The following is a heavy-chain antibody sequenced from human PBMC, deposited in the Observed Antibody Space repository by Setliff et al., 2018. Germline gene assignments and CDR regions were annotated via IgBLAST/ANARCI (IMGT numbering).Heavy chain of an antibody. Sequence: ASETLSLTCSVYGESFSGYQWSWIRQPPGKGLEWIGEINHSGSTNYNPSLKSRVSISVEKSKNQFSLKLTSVTAADTAVYYCARAQVVFAISAPVWYFEVWGRGTQVTVSS. CDR1: GESFSGYQ. CDR3: ARAQVVFAISAPVWYFEV. J-gene: IGHJ2*01. D-gene: IGHD2-21*01. V-gene: IGHV4-34*01. CDR2: INHSGST.